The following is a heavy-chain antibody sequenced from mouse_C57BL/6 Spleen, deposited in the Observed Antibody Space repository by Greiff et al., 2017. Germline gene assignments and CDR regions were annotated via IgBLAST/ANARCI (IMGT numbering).Heavy chain of an antibody. Sequence: VQLQQSGAELVRPGASVTLSCKASGYTFTDYEMHWVKQTPVHGLEWIGAIDPETGGTAYNQKFKGKAILTADKSSSTAYMELRSLTSEDSAVYYCTRAGPTIGGDYWGQGTSVTVSS. J-gene: IGHJ4*01. CDR1: GYTFTDYE. CDR3: TRAGPTIGGDY. V-gene: IGHV1-15*01. D-gene: IGHD2-14*01. CDR2: IDPETGGT.